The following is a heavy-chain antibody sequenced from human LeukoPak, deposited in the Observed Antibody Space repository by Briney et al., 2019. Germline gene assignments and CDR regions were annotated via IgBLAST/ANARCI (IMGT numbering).Heavy chain of an antibody. Sequence: ASVKVSCKASGYTFTGYYMHWVRQAPGQGLEWMGWINPNSGGTNYAQKFQGWVTMTRDTSISTAYMELSRLRSDDTAVYYCARDQKPGFDGYSYGTNWFDPWGQGTLVTVSS. CDR1: GYTFTGYY. V-gene: IGHV1-2*04. CDR3: ARDQKPGFDGYSYGTNWFDP. D-gene: IGHD5-18*01. J-gene: IGHJ5*02. CDR2: INPNSGGT.